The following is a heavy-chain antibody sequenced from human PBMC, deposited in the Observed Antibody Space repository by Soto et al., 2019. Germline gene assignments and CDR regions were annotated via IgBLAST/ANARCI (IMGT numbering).Heavy chain of an antibody. J-gene: IGHJ4*02. V-gene: IGHV3-33*01. D-gene: IGHD5-18*01. CDR2: IWYDGSNK. Sequence: QVQLVESGGGVVQPGRSLRLSCAASGFTFSSYGMHWVRQAPGKGLEWVAVIWYDGSNKYYADSVKGRFTISRDNSKNTLYLQKNSLGAEDTAVYYCARDPGDTGFLYFDYWGQGTLVTVSS. CDR3: ARDPGDTGFLYFDY. CDR1: GFTFSSYG.